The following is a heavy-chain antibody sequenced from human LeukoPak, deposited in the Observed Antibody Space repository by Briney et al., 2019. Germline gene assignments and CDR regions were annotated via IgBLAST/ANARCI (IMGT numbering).Heavy chain of an antibody. CDR1: GFTFDEYA. CDR2: ISYNRDSI. CDR3: AKGAAAGIRGYFDY. J-gene: IGHJ4*02. Sequence: GGSLRLSYVASGFTFDEYAMDWVWHAPGKGMEWVSGISYNRDSIGYGDSVKRRFTVSRDNAKNSLYLQMNSLRSEDTALYYCAKGAAAGIRGYFDYWGQGILVTVSS. D-gene: IGHD6-25*01. V-gene: IGHV3-9*01.